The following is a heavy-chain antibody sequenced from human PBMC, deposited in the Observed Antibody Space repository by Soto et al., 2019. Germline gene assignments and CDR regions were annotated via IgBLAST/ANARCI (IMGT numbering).Heavy chain of an antibody. CDR1: GFTFSDYY. CDR3: ARVSHPVVPAASYYMDV. D-gene: IGHD2-2*01. Sequence: GGSLRLSCAASGFTFSDYYMSWIRQAPGKGLEWVSYISSSGSTIYYADSVKGRFTISRDNAKNSLYLQMNSLRAEDTAVYYCARVSHPVVPAASYYMDVWGKGTTVTVSS. CDR2: ISSSGSTI. J-gene: IGHJ6*03. V-gene: IGHV3-11*01.